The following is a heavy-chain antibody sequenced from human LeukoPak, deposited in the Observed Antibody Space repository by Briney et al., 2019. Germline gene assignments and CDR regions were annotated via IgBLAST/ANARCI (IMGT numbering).Heavy chain of an antibody. V-gene: IGHV4-38-2*02. D-gene: IGHD2-2*01. Sequence: ETLSLTCTVSGYSISSGYYWGWIRQPPGKGLEWIGSIEHSGSTFFNPSLKSRVTISVDTSKNQFSLKLSSVTAADSAVYYCARVVSSSHDCWGQGTLVTVSA. CDR1: GYSISSGYY. CDR3: ARVVSSSHDC. CDR2: IEHSGST. J-gene: IGHJ4*02.